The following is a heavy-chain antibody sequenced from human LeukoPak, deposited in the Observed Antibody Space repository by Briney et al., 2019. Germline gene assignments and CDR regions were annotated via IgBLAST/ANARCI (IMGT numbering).Heavy chain of an antibody. V-gene: IGHV3-9*01. CDR1: GFTFDDYA. CDR3: AREQGAYDFWSGYS. Sequence: GRSLRLSCAASGFTFDDYAMHWVRQAPGKGLEWVSGISWNSGSIGYADSVKGRFTISRDNAKNSLYLQMNSLRAEDTAVYYCAREQGAYDFWSGYSWGQGTLVTVSS. CDR2: ISWNSGSI. J-gene: IGHJ5*02. D-gene: IGHD3-3*01.